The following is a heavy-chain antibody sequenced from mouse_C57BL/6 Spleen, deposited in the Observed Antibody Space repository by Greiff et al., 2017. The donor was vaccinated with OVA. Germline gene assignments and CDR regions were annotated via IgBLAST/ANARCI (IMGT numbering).Heavy chain of an antibody. V-gene: IGHV5-9-1*02. CDR1: GFTFSSYA. J-gene: IGHJ3*01. CDR2: ISSGGDYI. CDR3: TRDEDYWFAY. Sequence: EVQGVESGEGLVKPGGSLKLSCAASGFTFSSYAMSWVRQTPEKRLEWVAYISSGGDYIYYADTVTGRFTISRDNARNTLYLQMSSLKSEDTAMYYCTRDEDYWFAYWGQGTLVTVSA. D-gene: IGHD2-4*01.